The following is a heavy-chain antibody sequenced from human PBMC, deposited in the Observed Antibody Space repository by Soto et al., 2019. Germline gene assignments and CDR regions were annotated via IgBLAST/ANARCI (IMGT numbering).Heavy chain of an antibody. V-gene: IGHV4-59*01. CDR2: INYRGTT. CDR1: GGSISNYY. CDR3: AREESSSSEVFDY. Sequence: SETLTLTCTVSGGSISNYYWDWVRQPPGKGLEWIGHINYRGTTSYNPSLKSRVTISLDTSKNQFSLEVRSVSAAETAVYYCAREESSSSEVFDYWGRGNLVTVSS. D-gene: IGHD6-6*01. J-gene: IGHJ4*02.